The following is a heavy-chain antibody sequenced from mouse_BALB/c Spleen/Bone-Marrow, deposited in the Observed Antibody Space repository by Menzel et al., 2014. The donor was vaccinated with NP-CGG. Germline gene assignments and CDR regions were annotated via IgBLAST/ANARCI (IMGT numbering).Heavy chain of an antibody. D-gene: IGHD2-14*01. CDR1: GFIFSDYY. Sequence: EVQLQQSGGGLVKPGGSLKLSCAASGFIFSDYYMYWVRQTPEKRLEWVATISDGSSYTSYPDSVMGRFTVSRDNAKNNLYLQMSSLKSEDTALYYCARTYRPYALDYWGQGSSVTVSS. CDR2: ISDGSSYT. V-gene: IGHV5-4*02. CDR3: ARTYRPYALDY. J-gene: IGHJ4*01.